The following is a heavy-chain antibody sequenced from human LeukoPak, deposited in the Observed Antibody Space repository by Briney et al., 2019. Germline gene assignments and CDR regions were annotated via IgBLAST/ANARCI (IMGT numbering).Heavy chain of an antibody. V-gene: IGHV3-21*01. CDR1: GFTFSSYS. D-gene: IGHD5-18*01. Sequence: GGSLRLSCAASGFTFSSYSMNWVRQAPGKGLEWVSSISSSSSYMYYADSVKGRFTISRDNAKNSLYLQMNSLRAEDTAVYYCARGGTAMALDWGQGTLVTVSS. CDR2: ISSSSSYM. J-gene: IGHJ4*02. CDR3: ARGGTAMALD.